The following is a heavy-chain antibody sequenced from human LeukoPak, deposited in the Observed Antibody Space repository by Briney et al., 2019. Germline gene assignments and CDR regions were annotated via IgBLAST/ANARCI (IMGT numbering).Heavy chain of an antibody. CDR2: ISGSGGST. Sequence: GGSLRLSCAASGFTFSRYAMSWVRQAPGKGLEWVSAISGSGGSTYYADSVKGRFTISRDNSKNTLYLQMNSLRAEDTAVYYCAKTVSGYCSGGSCRTMDVWGQGTTVTVSS. V-gene: IGHV3-23*01. D-gene: IGHD2-15*01. J-gene: IGHJ6*02. CDR3: AKTVSGYCSGGSCRTMDV. CDR1: GFTFSRYA.